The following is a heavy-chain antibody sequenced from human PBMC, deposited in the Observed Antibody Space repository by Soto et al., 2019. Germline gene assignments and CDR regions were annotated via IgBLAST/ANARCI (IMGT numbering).Heavy chain of an antibody. D-gene: IGHD1-26*01. V-gene: IGHV3-9*01. CDR2: ITWNSDTI. CDR1: GFTFDDYA. CDR3: AKDIRGRGTYYHFDY. Sequence: EVQLVESGGGLVQPGRSLGLSCAASGFTFDDYAMHWVRQAPGKGLEWVSSITWNSDTIAYADSVKGRITISRDNAKNSLYLQMNSLRAEDTALYYCAKDIRGRGTYYHFDYWGQGTLVTVSS. J-gene: IGHJ4*02.